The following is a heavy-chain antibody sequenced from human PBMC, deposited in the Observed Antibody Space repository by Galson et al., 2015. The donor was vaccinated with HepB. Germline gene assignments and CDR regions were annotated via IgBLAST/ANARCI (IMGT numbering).Heavy chain of an antibody. CDR2: MRGDGSEA. D-gene: IGHD4/OR15-4a*01. J-gene: IGHJ5*02. V-gene: IGHV3-7*01. Sequence: SLRLSCAASGFSFSQSWMSWVRQSPGKGLEWVANMRGDGSEAYYGDSVKGRFTISRDNAKDSVYLQMNSLRAEDTALYYCARSPRASKYNYFDPWGQGTLVIVS. CDR1: GFSFSQSW. CDR3: ARSPRASKYNYFDP.